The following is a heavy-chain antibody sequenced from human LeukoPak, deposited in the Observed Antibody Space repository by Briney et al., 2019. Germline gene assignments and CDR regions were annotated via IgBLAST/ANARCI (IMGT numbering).Heavy chain of an antibody. Sequence: GGSLRLSCAASGFTFSDYYMSWIRQAPGKGLEGVSYISSSGSTIYYADSVKGRFTISRDNAKNSLYLQMNSLRAEDTAVYYCAWITFGGDLDYWGQGTLVTVSS. CDR3: AWITFGGDLDY. J-gene: IGHJ4*02. CDR2: ISSSGSTI. CDR1: GFTFSDYY. D-gene: IGHD3-16*01. V-gene: IGHV3-11*04.